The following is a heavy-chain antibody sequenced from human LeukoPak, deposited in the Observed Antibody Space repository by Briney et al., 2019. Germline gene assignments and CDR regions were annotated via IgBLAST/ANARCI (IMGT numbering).Heavy chain of an antibody. CDR1: GFTFSTYS. CDR2: ISSSSGYI. V-gene: IGHV3-21*01. Sequence: GGSLRLSCAASGFTFSTYSMNWVRQAPGKGLEWVSSISSSSGYIYYADSVKGRITISRDNAKNSLYLQMNSLRAEDTAVYYCARGPTVTAPFDYWGQGTLVTVSS. D-gene: IGHD4-17*01. J-gene: IGHJ4*02. CDR3: ARGPTVTAPFDY.